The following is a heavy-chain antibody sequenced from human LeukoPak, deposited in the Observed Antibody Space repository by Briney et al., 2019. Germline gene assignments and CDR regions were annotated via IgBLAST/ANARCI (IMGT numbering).Heavy chain of an antibody. D-gene: IGHD3-22*01. V-gene: IGHV4-4*07. J-gene: IGHJ4*02. CDR1: GGSISSYY. CDR3: ARVRYYDSSGYYYFDY. Sequence: SETLSLTCTVSGGSISSYYWSWIRHPAGGGLEWIGRIYTSGSPNYNPSLKSRVPISVDKCKNQCSLMLSSVTAADTAVYYCARVRYYDSSGYYYFDYWGQGTLVTVSS. CDR2: IYTSGSP.